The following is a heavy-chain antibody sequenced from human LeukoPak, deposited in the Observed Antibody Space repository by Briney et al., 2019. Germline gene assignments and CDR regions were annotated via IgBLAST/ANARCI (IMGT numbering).Heavy chain of an antibody. Sequence: GGSLRLSCAASRFTFSNYNMNWVRQAPGKGLEWVSSINSRSTYIYYPDSVKGRFTISRDSAKNSLYLQMSSLRAEDTAVYYCVRVSLGNDYGSGSYDYWGQGTLVTVSS. V-gene: IGHV3-21*01. CDR1: RFTFSNYN. J-gene: IGHJ4*02. CDR3: VRVSLGNDYGSGSYDY. D-gene: IGHD3-10*01. CDR2: INSRSTYI.